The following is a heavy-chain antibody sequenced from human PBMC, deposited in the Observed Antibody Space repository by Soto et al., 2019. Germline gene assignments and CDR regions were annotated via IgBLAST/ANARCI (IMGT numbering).Heavy chain of an antibody. CDR1: GFSLSTSGVG. V-gene: IGHV2-5*02. CDR2: IYWDDDK. J-gene: IGHJ4*02. D-gene: IGHD3-10*01. Sequence: QITLKESGPTLVKPTQTLTLTCTFSGFSLSTSGVGVGWIRQPPGKALEWLALIYWDDDKRYNPSLKSRLTITKDTSKRQVVFTMTNMDPVDTATYYCAHSVSFGEVDYWGQGTLVTVSS. CDR3: AHSVSFGEVDY.